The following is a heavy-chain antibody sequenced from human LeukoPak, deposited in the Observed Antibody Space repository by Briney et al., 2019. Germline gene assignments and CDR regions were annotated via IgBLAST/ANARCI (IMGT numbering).Heavy chain of an antibody. V-gene: IGHV4-59*01. J-gene: IGHJ4*02. CDR3: ARVTGYVMEDYFDY. CDR2: IYYSGST. D-gene: IGHD6-13*01. Sequence: PSETLSLTCTASGGSFSSYYWSWIRQPPGKGLEWIGYIYYSGSTNYNPSLKSRVTISVDTSKNQFSLRLSSVTAADTAVYYCARVTGYVMEDYFDYWGQGTLVTVSS. CDR1: GGSFSSYY.